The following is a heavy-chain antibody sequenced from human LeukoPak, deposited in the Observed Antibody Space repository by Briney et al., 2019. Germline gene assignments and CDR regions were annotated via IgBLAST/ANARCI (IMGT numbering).Heavy chain of an antibody. CDR3: ARELHPVLGLFDWFGGFYYGMDV. J-gene: IGHJ6*04. CDR2: IKTDGRDN. CDR1: GFTFSSQW. D-gene: IGHD3-9*01. Sequence: AGGSLRLSCAAYGFTFSSQWMTWVRQAPGKGLEWVANIKTDGRDNDYVDSVKGRFTISRDNDKNSLYLQMNNLRAEDTAVYYCARELHPVLGLFDWFGGFYYGMDVWGKGTTVVVSS. V-gene: IGHV3-7*03.